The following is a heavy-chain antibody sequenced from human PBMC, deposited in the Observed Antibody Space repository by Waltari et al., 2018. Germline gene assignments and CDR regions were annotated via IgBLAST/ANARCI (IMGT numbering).Heavy chain of an antibody. D-gene: IGHD3-16*01. CDR3: ARADRGRDGRYATPDWGP. CDR2: INHSRST. V-gene: IGHV4-34*01. Sequence: QVQLQQWGAGQLKPSETLSLTCAVYGASFSGYYWSWIRQPPGKGLEWIGEINHSRSTNYNPSLKNRLTISLDTSKNQFSLKMRSVTAADTAVYYCARADRGRDGRYATPDWGPWGQGTLVTVS. CDR1: GASFSGYY. J-gene: IGHJ5*02.